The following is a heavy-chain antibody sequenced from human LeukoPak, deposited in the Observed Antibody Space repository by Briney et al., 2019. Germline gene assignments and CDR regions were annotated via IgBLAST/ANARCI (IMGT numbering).Heavy chain of an antibody. V-gene: IGHV1-2*02. CDR1: VYTFTGYY. CDR3: ARSRGELLWFGELLIDY. J-gene: IGHJ4*02. CDR2: INPNSGGT. Sequence: ASVKVSCKASVYTFTGYYMHWERQAPGQGLEWMGWINPNSGGTNYAQKFQGRVTMTRDTSISTAYMELSRLRSDDTAVYYCARSRGELLWFGELLIDYWGQGTLVTVSS. D-gene: IGHD3-10*01.